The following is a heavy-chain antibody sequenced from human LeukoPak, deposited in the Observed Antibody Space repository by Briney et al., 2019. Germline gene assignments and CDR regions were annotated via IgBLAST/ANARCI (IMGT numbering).Heavy chain of an antibody. V-gene: IGHV3-7*03. Sequence: PGGSLRLSCAASGFTFSSYWMSWVRQAPGKGLEWVANIKQDGSEKYYVDSVKGRFTISRDNAKNSLYLQMNSLRAEDTALYYCAKDMGPYYGSGSYGLGFDYWGQGTLVTVSS. CDR1: GFTFSSYW. CDR3: AKDMGPYYGSGSYGLGFDY. CDR2: IKQDGSEK. J-gene: IGHJ4*02. D-gene: IGHD3-10*01.